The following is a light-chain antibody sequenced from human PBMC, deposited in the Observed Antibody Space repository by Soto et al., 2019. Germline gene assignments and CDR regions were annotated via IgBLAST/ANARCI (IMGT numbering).Light chain of an antibody. Sequence: DIQMTQSPSSLSASVGDRVTITCRASQSISSYLNWYQQKPGKAPKLLIYAASSLQSGVPSRFGGSGSGTEFTLSITSLQPDDFATYHCQQCFWHWTFGQGTKVDIK. CDR1: QSISSY. J-gene: IGKJ1*01. CDR2: AAS. V-gene: IGKV1-39*01. CDR3: QQCFWHWT.